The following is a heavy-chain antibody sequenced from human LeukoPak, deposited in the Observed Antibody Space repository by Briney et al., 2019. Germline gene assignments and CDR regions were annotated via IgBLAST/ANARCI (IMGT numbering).Heavy chain of an antibody. CDR1: GGSISSGSYY. V-gene: IGHV4-61*02. CDR3: ARGVPAALDAFDI. Sequence: SETLSLTCTVSGGSISSGSYYWSWIRQPAGKGLEWIGRIYTSGSTNYNPSLKSRVTISVDTSKNQFSLKLSSVTAADTAVYYCARGVPAALDAFDIWGQGTMVTVSS. J-gene: IGHJ3*02. CDR2: IYTSGST. D-gene: IGHD2-2*01.